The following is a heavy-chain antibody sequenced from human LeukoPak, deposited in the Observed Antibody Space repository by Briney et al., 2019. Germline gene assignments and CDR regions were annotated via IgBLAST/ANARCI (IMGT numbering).Heavy chain of an antibody. Sequence: GGSLRLSCAASGFTFSSFGMHWVRQAPGKGLEWLALISYGGSDKYYADSVKGRFAISRDNSKNTLYLQMNSLRVEDTAVYYCAREDTALVIAYWGQGTLVTVSS. CDR2: ISYGGSDK. CDR3: AREDTALVIAY. J-gene: IGHJ4*02. CDR1: GFTFSSFG. D-gene: IGHD5-18*01. V-gene: IGHV3-30*03.